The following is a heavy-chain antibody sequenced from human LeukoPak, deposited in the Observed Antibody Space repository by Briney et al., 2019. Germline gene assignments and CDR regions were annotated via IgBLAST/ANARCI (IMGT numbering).Heavy chain of an antibody. D-gene: IGHD6-6*01. Sequence: GGSLRLSCAASGFTFSRYAMSWVRQAPGKGLEWVSAIGGDGGSTYSADSVKGRFTISRDDSKNTLYLQMNSLTAEDTAVYYCAKGSAVGRPYYFDSWGQGTLVTVSS. CDR1: GFTFSRYA. J-gene: IGHJ4*02. CDR3: AKGSAVGRPYYFDS. CDR2: IGGDGGST. V-gene: IGHV3-23*01.